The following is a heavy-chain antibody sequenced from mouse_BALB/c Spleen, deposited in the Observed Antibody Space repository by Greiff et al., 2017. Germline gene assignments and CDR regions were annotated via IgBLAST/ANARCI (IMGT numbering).Heavy chain of an antibody. CDR3: AYGSSQFAY. CDR1: GFAFSSYD. J-gene: IGHJ3*01. V-gene: IGHV5-12-1*01. Sequence: EVKLMESGGGLVQPGGSRKLSCAASGFAFSSYDMSWVRQTPEKRLEWVAYISSGGGSTYYPDTVKGRFTISRDNAKNTLYLQMSSLKSEDTAMYYCAYGSSQFAYWGQGTLVTVSA. D-gene: IGHD1-1*01. CDR2: ISSGGGST.